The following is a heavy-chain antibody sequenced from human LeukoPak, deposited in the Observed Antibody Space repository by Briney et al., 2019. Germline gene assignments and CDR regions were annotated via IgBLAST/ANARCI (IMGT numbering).Heavy chain of an antibody. CDR2: ISGSGDTI. D-gene: IGHD2-2*01. CDR3: VRARGTSAIRGDY. Sequence: PGGSLRLSCAASGFPFSHYYMNWIRQAPGKGLEWISYISGSGDTIEYADSVKGRFAISRDNANNSLYLQMNSLRTEDTAVYYCVRARGTSAIRGDYWGQGTRVLVSS. V-gene: IGHV3-11*01. CDR1: GFPFSHYY. J-gene: IGHJ4*02.